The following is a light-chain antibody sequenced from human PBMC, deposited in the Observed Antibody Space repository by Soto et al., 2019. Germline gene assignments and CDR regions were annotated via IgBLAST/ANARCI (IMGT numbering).Light chain of an antibody. J-gene: IGLJ2*01. CDR1: SSDVGGYDY. CDR2: EVN. Sequence: QSVLTQPASVSGSPGQSITISCTGTSSDVGGYDYVSWYQQHPGKAPKLIIYEVNNRPSGVSNRFSGSKSGNTASLTISGLQGEDEADYYCNSYTASSTVVFGGGTKLTVL. V-gene: IGLV2-14*01. CDR3: NSYTASSTVV.